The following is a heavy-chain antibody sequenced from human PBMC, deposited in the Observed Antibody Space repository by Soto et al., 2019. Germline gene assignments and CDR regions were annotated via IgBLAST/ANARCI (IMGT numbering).Heavy chain of an antibody. CDR2: ISSSSSYI. V-gene: IGHV3-21*01. Sequence: GGSLRLSCAASGCTFSSYSMNWVRQAPGKGLEWVSSISSSSSYIYYADSVKGRFTISRDNAKNSLYLQMNSLRAEDTAVYYCARGMTIYCSGGSCYRDAFDIWGQGTMVTVSS. CDR1: GCTFSSYS. CDR3: ARGMTIYCSGGSCYRDAFDI. D-gene: IGHD2-15*01. J-gene: IGHJ3*02.